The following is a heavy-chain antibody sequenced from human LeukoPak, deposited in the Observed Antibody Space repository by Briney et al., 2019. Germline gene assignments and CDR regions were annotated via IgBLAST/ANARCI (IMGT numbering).Heavy chain of an antibody. Sequence: NPSETLSLTCTVSGVSITSYHWSWLRRPPGKGLEWIGYVYYSGSTSYNPSLKTQATTSVDTSKNQFSLNLTSVTAADTAIYYCARGSGWLDSWGQGTLVTVSS. J-gene: IGHJ4*02. V-gene: IGHV4-59*01. D-gene: IGHD6-19*01. CDR2: VYYSGST. CDR3: ARGSGWLDS. CDR1: GVSITSYH.